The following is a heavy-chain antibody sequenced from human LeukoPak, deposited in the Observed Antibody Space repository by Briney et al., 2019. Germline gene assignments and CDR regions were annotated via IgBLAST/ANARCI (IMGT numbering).Heavy chain of an antibody. CDR3: ARVGGGDGSGWSTTDY. CDR1: GFTFSSYW. J-gene: IGHJ4*02. V-gene: IGHV3-7*01. CDR2: INEDGSEK. Sequence: GGSLRLSCVASGFTFSSYWMSWVRQAPGKGLEWVANINEDGSEKYDVDSAKGRSTISRDNAKNSLYLQMNSLRVEDTAMYYCARVGGGDGSGWSTTDYWGQGTLVTISS. D-gene: IGHD6-19*01.